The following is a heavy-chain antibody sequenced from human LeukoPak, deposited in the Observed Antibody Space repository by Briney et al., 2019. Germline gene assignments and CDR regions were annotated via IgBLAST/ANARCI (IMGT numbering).Heavy chain of an antibody. CDR2: IYYSGST. J-gene: IGHJ4*02. D-gene: IGHD3-10*01. V-gene: IGHV4-39*01. Sequence: SETLSLTCTVSGGSISSSSYYWGSIRQPPGKGLEWIGSIYYSGSTYYNSSLKSRVTISVDTSKNQFSLKLSSVTAADTAVYYCATGSYYNVGFDYWGQGTLVTVSS. CDR3: ATGSYYNVGFDY. CDR1: GGSISSSSYY.